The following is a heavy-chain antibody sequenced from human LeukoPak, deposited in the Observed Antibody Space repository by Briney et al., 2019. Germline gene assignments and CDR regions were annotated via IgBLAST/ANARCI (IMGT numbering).Heavy chain of an antibody. J-gene: IGHJ1*01. V-gene: IGHV3-48*02. CDR2: ISSSSSAI. D-gene: IGHD3-3*01. CDR3: ARIPWSQTEHFQY. CDR1: GFTFSSYS. Sequence: GGSLRLSCAASGFTFSSYSMNWVRQAPGKGLEWVSFISSSSSAIYYADSVKGRFTISRDNAKNSLYLQMNSLRDEDTAVYYCARIPWSQTEHFQYWGQGTLVTVLS.